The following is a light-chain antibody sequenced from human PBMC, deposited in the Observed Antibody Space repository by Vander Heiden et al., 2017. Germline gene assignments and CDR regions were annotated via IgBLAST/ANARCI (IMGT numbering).Light chain of an antibody. V-gene: IGKV1-13*02. CDR2: DAT. Sequence: AIQLPQSPSSLSTSVGARVTITCRASQGITSALAWYQQKPGKRPELLIYDATSLETGVPLRFSGSGSGTDFTLTISSLQPEDAATYFCQQFSIYPRTFGQGTKLEIK. J-gene: IGKJ2*01. CDR3: QQFSIYPRT. CDR1: QGITSA.